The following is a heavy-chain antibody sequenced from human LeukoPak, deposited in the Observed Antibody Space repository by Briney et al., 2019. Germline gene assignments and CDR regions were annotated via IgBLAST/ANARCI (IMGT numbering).Heavy chain of an antibody. CDR1: GYTFTDYY. V-gene: IGHV1-2*06. CDR3: ARAENRGYEAQVTVFDP. Sequence: ASVKVSCKASGYTFTDYYMHWVRQAPGQGLEWMGRINPNSGDTTYTEKFQGRVTMTRDTSISTAYMELSRLRSDDTAVYYCARAENRGYEAQVTVFDPWGQGTLVTVSS. J-gene: IGHJ5*02. D-gene: IGHD5-12*01. CDR2: INPNSGDT.